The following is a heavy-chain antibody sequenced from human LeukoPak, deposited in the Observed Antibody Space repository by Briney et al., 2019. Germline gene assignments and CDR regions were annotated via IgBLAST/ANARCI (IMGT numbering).Heavy chain of an antibody. CDR2: ISAYNGNT. D-gene: IGHD2-2*02. V-gene: IGHV1-18*01. CDR1: GYTFTSYG. Sequence: ASVKVSCKASGYTFTSYGISWVRQAPGQGLEWMGWISAYNGNTNYAQKLQGRVTMTTDTSTSTAYMELRGLRSDDTAVYYCARDGVVPAAIRYYYYGMDVWGQGTTVTVSS. J-gene: IGHJ6*02. CDR3: ARDGVVPAAIRYYYYGMDV.